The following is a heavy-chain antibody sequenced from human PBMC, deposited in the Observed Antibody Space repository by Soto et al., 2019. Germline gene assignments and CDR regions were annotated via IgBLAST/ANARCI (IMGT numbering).Heavy chain of an antibody. V-gene: IGHV4-34*01. CDR1: GGTLSGYY. D-gene: IGHD3-9*01. J-gene: IGHJ5*02. CDR2: INSSGST. CDR3: ARAASPYFDLLSAFHP. Sequence: PSETLSLTCAVYGGTLSGYYWSWIRQPPGKGLEWIGEINSSGSTNYNPSLTSGVSISVDTSKNQFSLRLTSLSAADTAVYYCARAASPYFDLLSAFHPWGQGTLVTVSS.